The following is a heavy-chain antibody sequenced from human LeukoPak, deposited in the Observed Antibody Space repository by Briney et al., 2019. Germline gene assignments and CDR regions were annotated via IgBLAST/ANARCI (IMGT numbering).Heavy chain of an antibody. Sequence: SVTVSCKASGGTFSSYAISWVRQAPGQGREWMGGIIPIFGTANYAQKFEGRVPIPPDQSTSTAYMALSHLSSEDTAVYYSARSDNVDTAMVNPEVATIFYYWGQGTLVTASS. CDR2: IIPIFGTA. CDR3: ARSDNVDTAMVNPEVATIFYY. D-gene: IGHD5-18*01. J-gene: IGHJ4*02. V-gene: IGHV1-69*13. CDR1: GGTFSSYA.